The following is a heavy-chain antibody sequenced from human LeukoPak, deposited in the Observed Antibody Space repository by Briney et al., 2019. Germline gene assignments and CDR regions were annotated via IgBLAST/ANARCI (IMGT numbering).Heavy chain of an antibody. V-gene: IGHV3-7*01. D-gene: IGHD1-26*01. CDR1: GFTFSDYW. J-gene: IGHJ4*02. Sequence: PGGSLRLSCAPSGFTFSDYWMTWVRQVPGKGLEWVANINRGGNEVHYVDSVKGRFTISRDNAKNSLYLQLDCLRVEDTAVYYCARVGTWELQRVFDYWGQGTLVTVSS. CDR2: INRGGNEV. CDR3: ARVGTWELQRVFDY.